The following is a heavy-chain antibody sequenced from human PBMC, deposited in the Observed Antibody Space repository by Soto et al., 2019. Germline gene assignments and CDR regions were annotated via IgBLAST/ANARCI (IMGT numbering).Heavy chain of an antibody. D-gene: IGHD6-13*01. J-gene: IGHJ6*02. CDR3: AKDGGPDSSSWSALKYYYYYYGMDV. CDR2: ISYDGSNK. Sequence: GGSLRLTCAASGFTFSSYGMHWVRQAPGKGLEWVAVISYDGSNKYYADSVKGRFTISRDNSKNTLYLQMNSLRAEDTAVYYCAKDGGPDSSSWSALKYYYYYYGMDVWGQGTTVTVS. V-gene: IGHV3-30*18. CDR1: GFTFSSYG.